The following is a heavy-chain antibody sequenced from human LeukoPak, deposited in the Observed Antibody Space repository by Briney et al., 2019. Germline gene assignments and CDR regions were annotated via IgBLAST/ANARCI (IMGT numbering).Heavy chain of an antibody. CDR1: GYTFTSYG. CDR3: ARATGLLWFGELLDPVDY. CDR2: ISAYNGNT. Sequence: ASVKVSCKASGYTFTSYGISWVRQAPGQGLEWMGWISAYNGNTNYAQKLQGRVTMTTDTSTSTAYMELRGLRSDDTAVYYCARATGLLWFGELLDPVDYWGQGTLVTVSS. J-gene: IGHJ4*02. V-gene: IGHV1-18*01. D-gene: IGHD3-10*01.